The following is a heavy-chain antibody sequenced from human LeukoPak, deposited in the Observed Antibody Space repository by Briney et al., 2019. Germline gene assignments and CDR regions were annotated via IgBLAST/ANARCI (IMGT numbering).Heavy chain of an antibody. V-gene: IGHV3-74*01. CDR2: INSDGSST. CDR3: AREGNYCQDFDY. J-gene: IGHJ4*02. Sequence: PGGSLRLSCAASGFTFSSYWMHWVRQAPGKGLVWVSRINSDGSSTSYADSVKGRFTISRDNAKNTLYLQMNSLRADDTAVYYCAREGNYCQDFDYWGQGTLVTVSS. CDR1: GFTFSSYW. D-gene: IGHD3-10*01.